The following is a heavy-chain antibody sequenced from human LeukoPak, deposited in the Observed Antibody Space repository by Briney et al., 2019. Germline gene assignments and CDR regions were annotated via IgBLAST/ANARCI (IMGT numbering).Heavy chain of an antibody. CDR3: TRGRYGPRLGN. CDR2: INNSGST. CDR1: GASFSDSY. Sequence: TSETLSLTCAVYGASFSDSYWSWLRQSPEKGREWIGEINNSGSTSYNPSLNSRVIMSVDRSKNQFSLRMSSVTAGDTATYYCTRGRYGPRLGNWGQGTLVTVSS. D-gene: IGHD3-16*01. J-gene: IGHJ4*02. V-gene: IGHV4-34*01.